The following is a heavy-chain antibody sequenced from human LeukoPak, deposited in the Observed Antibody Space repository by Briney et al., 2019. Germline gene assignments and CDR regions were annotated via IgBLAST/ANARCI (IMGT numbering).Heavy chain of an antibody. J-gene: IGHJ5*02. CDR2: INPNSGGT. Sequence: ASVKVSCKASGYTFTGYYMHWVRQAPGQGLEWMGWINPNSGGTNYARKFQGRVTMTRDTSISTAYMELSRLRSDDTAVYYCARGGYCSSTSCVDWFDPWGQGTLVTVSS. D-gene: IGHD2-2*01. V-gene: IGHV1-2*02. CDR3: ARGGYCSSTSCVDWFDP. CDR1: GYTFTGYY.